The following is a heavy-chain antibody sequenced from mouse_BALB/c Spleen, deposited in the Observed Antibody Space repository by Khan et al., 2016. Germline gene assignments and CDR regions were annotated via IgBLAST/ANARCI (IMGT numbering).Heavy chain of an antibody. CDR2: ISYSGST. CDR3: ARHDGNFGYFDV. V-gene: IGHV3-2*02. CDR1: GYSITSDYA. D-gene: IGHD2-3*01. Sequence: QLQESGPGLVKPSQSLSLTCTVTGYSITSDYAWNWIRQFPGNKLEWMGYISYSGSTRYNPSLKSRISITRDTSKNQFFLQLNSVTTEDTATXYCARHDGNFGYFDVWGAGTTVTVSS. J-gene: IGHJ1*01.